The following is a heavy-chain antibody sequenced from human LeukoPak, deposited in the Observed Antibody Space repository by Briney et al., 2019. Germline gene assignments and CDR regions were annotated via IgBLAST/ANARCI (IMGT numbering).Heavy chain of an antibody. CDR1: GYTFTSYY. V-gene: IGHV1-46*01. J-gene: IGHJ4*02. CDR2: INPSGGST. D-gene: IGHD1-1*01. Sequence: TSVKVSCKASGYTFTSYYMHWVRQAPGQGLEWMGIINPSGGSTSYAQKFQGRVTMTRDTSTSTVYMELSSLRAEDTAVYYCAREVYNWGVNPYYFDYWGQGTLVTVSS. CDR3: AREVYNWGVNPYYFDY.